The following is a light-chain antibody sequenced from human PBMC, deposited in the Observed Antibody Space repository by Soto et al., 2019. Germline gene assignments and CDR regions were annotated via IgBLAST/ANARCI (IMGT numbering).Light chain of an antibody. CDR1: QSLLYSSNNKNY. V-gene: IGKV4-1*01. Sequence: DIVMTQSPDSLAVSLGERATINCKSSQSLLYSSNNKNYLAWYQQKPGQPPKLLIYWASTRESGVPDRFSGSGSATDFTLTISRLQAEDVAVYCCQQYYSTPATFGQGTKVEIK. J-gene: IGKJ1*01. CDR2: WAS. CDR3: QQYYSTPAT.